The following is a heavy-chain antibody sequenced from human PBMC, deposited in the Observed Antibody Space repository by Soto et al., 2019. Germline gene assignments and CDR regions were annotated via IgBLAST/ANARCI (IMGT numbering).Heavy chain of an antibody. J-gene: IGHJ4*02. V-gene: IGHV3-30-3*01. D-gene: IGHD3-16*01. CDR2: ISYDGSNK. CDR3: AIVAFYRKSFFGGDY. Sequence: QVQLVESGGGVVQPGRSLRLSCAASGFTFSSYAMHWVRQAPGKGLEWVAVISYDGSNKYYADSVKGRFTISRDNSKNPLYLQMNSLRAEDTAVYYCAIVAFYRKSFFGGDYWGQGTLVTVSS. CDR1: GFTFSSYA.